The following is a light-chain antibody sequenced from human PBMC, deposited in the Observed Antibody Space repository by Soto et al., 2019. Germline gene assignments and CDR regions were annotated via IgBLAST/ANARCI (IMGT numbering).Light chain of an antibody. CDR3: QQHSNWPPIT. CDR1: QSVSSY. J-gene: IGKJ5*01. Sequence: EIVLTQSPATLSLSPGERATLSCRASQSVSSYLAWYQQKPGQAPRLLIYDASNRATGIPARFSGSGSGTDFTLPISSLEPEDFAVYYCQQHSNWPPITFGQGTRLEIK. CDR2: DAS. V-gene: IGKV3-11*01.